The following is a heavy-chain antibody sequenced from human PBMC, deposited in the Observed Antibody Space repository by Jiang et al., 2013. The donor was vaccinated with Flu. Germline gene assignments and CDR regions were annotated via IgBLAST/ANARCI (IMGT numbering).Heavy chain of an antibody. D-gene: IGHD2-2*01. CDR2: IKQDGSEK. V-gene: IGHV3-7*03. CDR3: ARDAVVPAAMLYFDY. CDR1: GFTFSSYW. J-gene: IGHJ4*02. Sequence: GLVQPGGSLRLSCAASGFTFSSYWMSWVRQAPGKGLEWVANIKQDGSEKYYVDSVKGRFTISRDNAKNSLYLQMNSLRAEDTAVYYCARDAVVPAAMLYFDYWGQGTLVTVSS.